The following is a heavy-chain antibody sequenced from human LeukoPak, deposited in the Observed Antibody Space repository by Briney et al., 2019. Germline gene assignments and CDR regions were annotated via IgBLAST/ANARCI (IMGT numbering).Heavy chain of an antibody. Sequence: PSETLSLTCTVSGGSISSGGYYWSWIRQHPGKGLEWIGYIYYSGSTYYNPSLKSRVTISVDTSKNQFSLKLSSVTAADTAVYYCARVGVIISTYYYGMDVWGQGTTVTVSS. V-gene: IGHV4-31*03. CDR1: GGSISSGGYY. D-gene: IGHD3-3*01. CDR3: ARVGVIISTYYYGMDV. J-gene: IGHJ6*02. CDR2: IYYSGST.